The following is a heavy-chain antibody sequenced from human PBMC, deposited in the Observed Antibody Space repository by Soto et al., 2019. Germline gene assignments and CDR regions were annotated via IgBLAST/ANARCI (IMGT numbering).Heavy chain of an antibody. V-gene: IGHV1-69*04. Sequence: ASVKVSCKASGYTFTSYDINWVRQATGQGLEWMGRMNPNRGIANYAQKFQGRVTITADNSTSTAYMELSSLRSEDTAVYYCARVGDGGVATIVASFAFDIWGQGTMVTVSS. D-gene: IGHD5-12*01. CDR3: ARVGDGGVATIVASFAFDI. CDR2: MNPNRGIA. CDR1: GYTFTSYD. J-gene: IGHJ3*02.